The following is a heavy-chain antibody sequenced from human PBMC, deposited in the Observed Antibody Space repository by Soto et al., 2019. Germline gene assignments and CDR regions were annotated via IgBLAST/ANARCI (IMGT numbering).Heavy chain of an antibody. CDR3: ARDRAAAGTGFDY. Sequence: SVKVSCKASGGTFSSYAISWVRQAPGQGLEWMGGIIPIFGTANYAQKFQGRVTITADESTSTAYMELSSLRSEDTAVYYCARDRAAAGTGFDYWGQGTLVTVSS. J-gene: IGHJ4*02. V-gene: IGHV1-69*13. D-gene: IGHD6-13*01. CDR1: GGTFSSYA. CDR2: IIPIFGTA.